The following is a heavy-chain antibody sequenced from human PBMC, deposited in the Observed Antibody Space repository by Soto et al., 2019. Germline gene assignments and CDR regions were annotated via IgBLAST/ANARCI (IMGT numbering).Heavy chain of an antibody. D-gene: IGHD2-2*01. CDR3: ARASSGTSGAIDY. CDR2: INWNGGST. V-gene: IGHV3-20*04. Sequence: PGGSLRLSCAASGSTFDDYGMSWVRQAPGKGLEWVSGINWNGGSTGYADSVKGRFTISRDNAENSVYLQMNSLTVEDTAMYYCARASSGTSGAIDYWGQGTLVTVSS. CDR1: GSTFDDYG. J-gene: IGHJ4*02.